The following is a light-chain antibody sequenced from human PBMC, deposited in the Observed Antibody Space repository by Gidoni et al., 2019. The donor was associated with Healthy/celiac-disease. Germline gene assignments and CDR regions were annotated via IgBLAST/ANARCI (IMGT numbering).Light chain of an antibody. J-gene: IGKJ5*01. Sequence: DIQLTQSPSFLSASVGDRVTITCRASQGISSYLAWYQQKPGKAPKLLIHAASTLQSGVPSRFSGSGSGTEFTLTISSLQPEDFATYYCQQLNSYPNTFGQGTRLEIK. CDR3: QQLNSYPNT. CDR2: AAS. CDR1: QGISSY. V-gene: IGKV1-9*01.